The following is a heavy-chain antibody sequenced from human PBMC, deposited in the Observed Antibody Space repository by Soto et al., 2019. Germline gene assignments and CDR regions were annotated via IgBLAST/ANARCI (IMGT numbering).Heavy chain of an antibody. D-gene: IGHD2-2*01. V-gene: IGHV1-69*01. J-gene: IGHJ6*02. CDR2: IIPIFGTA. CDR3: ARDPNRRRQPAAMPHYYGMDV. CDR1: GGTFSSYA. Sequence: QVQLVQSGAEVKKPGSSVKVSCKASGGTFSSYAISWVRQAPGQGLEWMGGIIPIFGTANYAQKFQGRVTITADESTSTAYMELSSLRSEDTAVYYCARDPNRRRQPAAMPHYYGMDVWGQGTTVTVSS.